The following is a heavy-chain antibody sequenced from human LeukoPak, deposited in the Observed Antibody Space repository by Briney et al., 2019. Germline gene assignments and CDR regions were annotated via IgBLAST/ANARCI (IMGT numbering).Heavy chain of an antibody. CDR2: IKQDGSEK. CDR3: ARDDGAAAGLFDY. V-gene: IGHV3-7*01. D-gene: IGHD6-13*01. J-gene: IGHJ4*02. Sequence: GGSLRLSCAASGFTFSSDWMSWVRQAPGKGLEWVANIKQDGSEKYYVDSVKGRFTISRDNAKTSLYLQMNSLRAEDTAVYYCARDDGAAAGLFDYWGQGTLVTVSS. CDR1: GFTFSSDW.